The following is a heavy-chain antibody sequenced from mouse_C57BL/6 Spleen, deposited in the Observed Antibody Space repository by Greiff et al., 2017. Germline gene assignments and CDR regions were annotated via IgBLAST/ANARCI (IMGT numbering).Heavy chain of an antibody. Sequence: QVQLQQPGAELVKPGASVKLSCKASGYTFTSYWMKWVKQRPGQGLEWIGEIDPSDGYPNYNQKFKGKATLTADTSSSTAYMQLSSLTSEDSAIYYYARSQTSQATYWGQGTTLTVSS. CDR3: ARSQTSQATY. V-gene: IGHV1-50*01. D-gene: IGHD3-2*02. J-gene: IGHJ2*01. CDR2: IDPSDGYP. CDR1: GYTFTSYW.